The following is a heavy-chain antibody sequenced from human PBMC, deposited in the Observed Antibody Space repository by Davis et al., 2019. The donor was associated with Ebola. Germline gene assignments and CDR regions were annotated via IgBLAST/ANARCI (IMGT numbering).Heavy chain of an antibody. Sequence: GGSLRLSCAASGFTFSGNWMHWVRQAPGKGLESVARISTNGETTYYADSVKGRFTISRDNSKDTLYLQMRNLRIDDTAVYYCVKDRFTVVVVHGGFDYWGQGALVTVSS. V-gene: IGHV3-64D*06. J-gene: IGHJ4*02. CDR1: GFTFSGNW. CDR3: VKDRFTVVVVHGGFDY. CDR2: ISTNGETT. D-gene: IGHD2-15*01.